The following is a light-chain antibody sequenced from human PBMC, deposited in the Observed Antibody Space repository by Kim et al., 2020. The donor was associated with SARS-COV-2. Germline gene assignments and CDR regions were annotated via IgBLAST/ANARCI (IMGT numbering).Light chain of an antibody. CDR2: DAS. Sequence: ASVGDSVTLACRASQDIYDGLAWYQKKPGKPPTLRIFDASSVETGVPPRFSGTGSGTEFTLSISSLQTEDIATYYCQQYNNYPITFGQGTRLEIK. J-gene: IGKJ5*01. CDR1: QDIYDG. CDR3: QQYNNYPIT. V-gene: IGKV1D-13*01.